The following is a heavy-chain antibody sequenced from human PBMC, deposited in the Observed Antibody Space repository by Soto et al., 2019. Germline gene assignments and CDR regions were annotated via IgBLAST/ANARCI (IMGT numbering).Heavy chain of an antibody. CDR2: IWYDGSNK. D-gene: IGHD6-13*01. CDR3: ARDPGGSSSSPGDY. Sequence: ESGGGVVQPGRSLRLSCAASGFTFSDYGMHWVRQAPGKGPEWVAVIWYDGSNKNYADSVKGRFIISRDNSKNTLYLQMNSLRAEDTAVYYCARDPGGSSSSPGDYWGQGTLVTVSS. V-gene: IGHV3-33*01. J-gene: IGHJ4*02. CDR1: GFTFSDYG.